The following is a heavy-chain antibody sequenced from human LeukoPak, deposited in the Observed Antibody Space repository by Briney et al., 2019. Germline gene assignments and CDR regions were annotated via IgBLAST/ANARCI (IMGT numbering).Heavy chain of an antibody. CDR2: IKEDGNEK. D-gene: IGHD3-16*01. CDR3: ARGTPFGAY. V-gene: IGHV3-7*03. Sequence: GGSLRLSCAASGFTFSSHWMHWVRQAPGKGLEWVANIKEDGNEKYYVDSVRGRFIISRDNAKNSLYLQMNSLRGEDTAMYYCARGTPFGAYWGQGTLVTVSS. J-gene: IGHJ4*02. CDR1: GFTFSSHW.